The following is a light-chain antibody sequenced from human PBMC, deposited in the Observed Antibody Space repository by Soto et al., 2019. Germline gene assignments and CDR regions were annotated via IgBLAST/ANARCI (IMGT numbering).Light chain of an antibody. CDR2: AAS. V-gene: IGKV1-27*01. J-gene: IGKJ4*01. CDR3: QKYNSAPLT. CDR1: QGIINY. Sequence: DIQMTQSPSSLSASVGDRVTITCRASQGIINYLAWYQQKPGKVPKLLIYAASTLQSGVPSRFSGSGSGTDCTLTISILQPQDVATYYCQKYNSAPLTFGGGTKVEIK.